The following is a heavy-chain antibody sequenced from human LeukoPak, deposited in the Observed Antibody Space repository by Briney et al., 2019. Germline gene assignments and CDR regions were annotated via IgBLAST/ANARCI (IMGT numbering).Heavy chain of an antibody. CDR1: GYTFTSYG. CDR2: ISAYNGNT. V-gene: IGHV1-18*01. CDR3: ARDLMGRSAAGLLDY. D-gene: IGHD6-13*01. J-gene: IGHJ4*02. Sequence: ASVKVSCKASGYTFTSYGISWVRQAPGQGLEWMGWISAYNGNTNYAQKFQGRVTVTTDTSTSTAYMELRSLRSDDTAVYYCARDLMGRSAAGLLDYWGQGTLVTVSS.